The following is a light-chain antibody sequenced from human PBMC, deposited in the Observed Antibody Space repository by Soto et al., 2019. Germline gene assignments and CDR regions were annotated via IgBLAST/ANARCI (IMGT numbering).Light chain of an antibody. J-gene: IGLJ2*01. Sequence: QSVLTQPPSASGTPGQRGTSSCSGSSSNIGSNYVYGYQKLPGTAPKLIIYRNNQRTSGVTERFSGSKSGTSASLAISGLRSEDEADYYCAEWDYSLSGPLVVFGGGTKVTVL. CDR2: RNN. CDR1: SSNIGSNY. V-gene: IGLV1-47*01. CDR3: AEWDYSLSGPLVV.